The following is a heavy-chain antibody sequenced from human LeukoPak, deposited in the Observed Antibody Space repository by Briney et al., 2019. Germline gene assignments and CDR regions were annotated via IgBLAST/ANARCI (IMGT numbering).Heavy chain of an antibody. V-gene: IGHV1-46*01. J-gene: IGHJ5*02. D-gene: IGHD3-10*01. CDR3: ARDNSVGDIAGWFDP. CDR1: GYTFIKNW. CDR2: INPTGTST. Sequence: GASVKVSCKASGYTFIKNWMHWVRQAPGQGLEWMGLINPTGTSTLYAQKFQDRVTMTRDMSTSTDYMELNSLRSEDTAIYYCARDNSVGDIAGWFDPWGQGTLVIVSS.